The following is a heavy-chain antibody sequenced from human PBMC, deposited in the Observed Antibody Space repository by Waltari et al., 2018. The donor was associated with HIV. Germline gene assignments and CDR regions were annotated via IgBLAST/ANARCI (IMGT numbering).Heavy chain of an antibody. D-gene: IGHD2-15*01. Sequence: DVQLVESGGGLIQPGGSLRLSCAVSGFSVSRRYMSWVRQAPGMGLEWLSGIYSGSKIFNANSVKGRVTNSTDSARKILSLQSKSLRVEDTAIYYCVRGGGNPALRRAAGYHYYGMDVWGQGTAVIVSS. J-gene: IGHJ6*01. CDR1: GFSVSRRY. CDR2: IYSGSKI. CDR3: VRGGGNPALRRAAGYHYYGMDV. V-gene: IGHV3-53*01.